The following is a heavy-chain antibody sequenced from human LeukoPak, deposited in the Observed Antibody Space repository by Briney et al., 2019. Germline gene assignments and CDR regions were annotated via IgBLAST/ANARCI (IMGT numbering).Heavy chain of an antibody. Sequence: GASVKVSCKASGYTFTSYYMHWVRQAPGQGLEWMGWINPNNGGTNYAQNFHGRVTMTWDTSISTAYMELSRLSSDDTAVYYCATGPMVRGVRIGIDPWGQGTLVTVSS. CDR2: INPNNGGT. V-gene: IGHV1-2*02. D-gene: IGHD3-10*01. J-gene: IGHJ5*02. CDR3: ATGPMVRGVRIGIDP. CDR1: GYTFTSYY.